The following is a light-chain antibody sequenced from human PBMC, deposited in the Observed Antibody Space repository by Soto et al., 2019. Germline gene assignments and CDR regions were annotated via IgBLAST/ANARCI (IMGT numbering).Light chain of an antibody. V-gene: IGKV1-5*03. Sequence: DIPMTQSPSTLSASVGDRVTITCRASQSISSWLAWYQQKPGKAPKLLIHKASTLESGVPSRFSGSESGTEFTLTISRLQTDDFATYYCQQYNTYPWTFGQGTEVEIK. CDR2: KAS. CDR1: QSISSW. CDR3: QQYNTYPWT. J-gene: IGKJ1*01.